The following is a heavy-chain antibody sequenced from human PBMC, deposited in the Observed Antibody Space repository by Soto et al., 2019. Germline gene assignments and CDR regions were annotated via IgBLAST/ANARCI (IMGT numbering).Heavy chain of an antibody. Sequence: GGSLRLSXAASGFTFSSYEMNWVRQAPGKGLEWVSYISSSGSTIYYADSVKGRFTISRDNAKNSLYLQMNSLRAEDTAVYYCAPTWGDSSGYPLFDYWGQGTLVTVSS. J-gene: IGHJ4*02. D-gene: IGHD3-22*01. V-gene: IGHV3-48*03. CDR1: GFTFSSYE. CDR2: ISSSGSTI. CDR3: APTWGDSSGYPLFDY.